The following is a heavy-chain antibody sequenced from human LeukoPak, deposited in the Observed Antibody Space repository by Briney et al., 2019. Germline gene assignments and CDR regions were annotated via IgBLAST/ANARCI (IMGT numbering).Heavy chain of an antibody. Sequence: GGSLGLSCAASGFTFSSYGVHWVRQAPGKVLEWVTVISYDGSNKYYADSVKGRFTISRDNSKNTLYLQMNSLRAEDTAVYYCAKIASPYYYDSSNYYAENFQHWGQGTLVTVSS. CDR2: ISYDGSNK. D-gene: IGHD3-22*01. V-gene: IGHV3-30*18. CDR3: AKIASPYYYDSSNYYAENFQH. CDR1: GFTFSSYG. J-gene: IGHJ1*01.